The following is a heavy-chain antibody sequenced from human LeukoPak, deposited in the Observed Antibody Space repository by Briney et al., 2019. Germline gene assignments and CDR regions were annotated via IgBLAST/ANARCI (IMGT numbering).Heavy chain of an antibody. CDR3: AKGFRITMVRGAYDY. Sequence: GGSLRLSCAASGFTFNNYAMSWVRQAPGKGLEWVSAISGSGGSTYYADSVKGRFTISRDNSKNTLYLQMNSLRAEDTAVYYCAKGFRITMVRGAYDYWGQGTLVTVS. CDR2: ISGSGGST. CDR1: GFTFNNYA. V-gene: IGHV3-23*01. D-gene: IGHD3-10*01. J-gene: IGHJ4*02.